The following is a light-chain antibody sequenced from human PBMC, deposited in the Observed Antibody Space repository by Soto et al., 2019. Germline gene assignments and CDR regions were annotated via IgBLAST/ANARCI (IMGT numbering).Light chain of an antibody. V-gene: IGLV1-44*01. J-gene: IGLJ7*01. CDR3: AAWDGSLNGVV. Sequence: QAVVTQPPSASGTPGQRVTIPCSGSSSNIGSHTVNWYQQLPGTAPKLLVYSSNQRPSGVPARFSGSKSGTSASLAISGLQSEDEADYYCAAWDGSLNGVVFGGGTQLTVL. CDR1: SSNIGSHT. CDR2: SSN.